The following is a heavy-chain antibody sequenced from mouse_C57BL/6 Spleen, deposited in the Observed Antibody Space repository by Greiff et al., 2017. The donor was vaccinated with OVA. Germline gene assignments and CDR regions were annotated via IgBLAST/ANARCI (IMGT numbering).Heavy chain of an antibody. J-gene: IGHJ2*01. Sequence: QVQLQQSGAELAKPGASVKLSCKASGYTFTSYWMHWVKQRPGQGLEWIGYINPSSGYTKYNQKFKGKATLTADKSSSTAYMQLRSLTYEDSAVYYCARSDWDYWGQGTTLTVSA. CDR3: ARSDWDY. V-gene: IGHV1-7*01. CDR1: GYTFTSYW. CDR2: INPSSGYT. D-gene: IGHD4-1*01.